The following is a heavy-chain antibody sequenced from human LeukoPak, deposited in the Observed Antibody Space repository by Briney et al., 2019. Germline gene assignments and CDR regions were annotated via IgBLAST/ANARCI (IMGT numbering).Heavy chain of an antibody. J-gene: IGHJ6*02. Sequence: PGGSLRLSCAASGFTFSSYSMNWVRQPPGKGLEWIGEINHSGSTNYNPSLKSRVTISVDTSKNQFSLKLSSVTAADTAVYYCARGPLAIRYFDWFRYGMDVWGQGNTVTVSS. CDR3: ARGPLAIRYFDWFRYGMDV. D-gene: IGHD3-9*01. CDR1: GFTFSSYS. V-gene: IGHV4-34*01. CDR2: INHSGST.